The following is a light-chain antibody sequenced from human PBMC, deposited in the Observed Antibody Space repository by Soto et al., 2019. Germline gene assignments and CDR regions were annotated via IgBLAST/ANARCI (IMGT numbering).Light chain of an antibody. V-gene: IGKV3-20*01. Sequence: EIVLTQSPGTLSLPPGEGATLSCRASQSVSSNFLAWYQQKPGQAPRLLIYATSSRATGIPDRFSGSGSGTDFTLTISRLEPEDFAVYYCQQYGTSPRTFGQGTKVEIK. CDR2: ATS. CDR1: QSVSSNF. CDR3: QQYGTSPRT. J-gene: IGKJ1*01.